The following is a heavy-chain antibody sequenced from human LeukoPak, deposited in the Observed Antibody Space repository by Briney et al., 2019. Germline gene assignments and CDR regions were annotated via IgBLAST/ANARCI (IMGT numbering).Heavy chain of an antibody. D-gene: IGHD6-19*01. CDR2: IWYDGSKA. J-gene: IGHJ5*02. CDR1: GFSFSTYG. Sequence: GGSLRLSCAASGFSFSTYGMHWVRQAPGKGLEWVAVIWYDGSKAYYADSVTGRFTISRDNSNNRVYLQMNSLRAEDTSVYYCARDKDSSGYNWFDPWGQGTLVTVSS. V-gene: IGHV3-33*01. CDR3: ARDKDSSGYNWFDP.